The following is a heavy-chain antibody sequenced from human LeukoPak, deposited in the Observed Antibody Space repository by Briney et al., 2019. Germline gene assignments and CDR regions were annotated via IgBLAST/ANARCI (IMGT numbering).Heavy chain of an antibody. CDR1: GYTFTTYG. J-gene: IGHJ3*02. D-gene: IGHD1-26*01. Sequence: ASVRVSCKASGYTFTTYGINWVRQAPGQGLEWMGWISAYNGYTNYAQKLEGRVTMTTDTSTSTAYMELRNLRSDDTAVYYCARGAGGSYLSAFDIWGQGTMVTVSS. V-gene: IGHV1-18*01. CDR3: ARGAGGSYLSAFDI. CDR2: ISAYNGYT.